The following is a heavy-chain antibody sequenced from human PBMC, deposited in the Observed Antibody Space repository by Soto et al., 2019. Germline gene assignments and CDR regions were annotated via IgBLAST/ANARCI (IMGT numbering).Heavy chain of an antibody. Sequence: GESLKISCKGSGFTFTRHWISWVRQMPGEGLEWMGKIDPSDSYTNYSPSFQGHVTISADKSTNTAYLQWSGLQASDTAMYYCARSLAYCTCGTGYKGYVMDVWGQGTTVTGS. CDR1: GFTFTRHW. V-gene: IGHV5-10-1*01. CDR2: IDPSDSYT. D-gene: IGHD2-8*02. J-gene: IGHJ6*02. CDR3: ARSLAYCTCGTGYKGYVMDV.